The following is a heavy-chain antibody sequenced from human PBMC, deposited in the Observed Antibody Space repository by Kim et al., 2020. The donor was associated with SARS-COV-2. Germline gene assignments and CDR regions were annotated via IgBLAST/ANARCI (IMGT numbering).Heavy chain of an antibody. Sequence: GGSLRLSCAASGFTFSGSAMHWVRQASGKGLEWVGRIRSKANSYATAYAASVKGRFTISRDDSKNTAYLQMNSLKTEDTAVYYCLAFLGRIAAAEFTWSWFDAWGQGTLVTVSA. CDR2: IRSKANSYAT. CDR3: LAFLGRIAAAEFTWSWFDA. J-gene: IGHJ5*02. CDR1: GFTFSGSA. V-gene: IGHV3-73*01. D-gene: IGHD6-13*01.